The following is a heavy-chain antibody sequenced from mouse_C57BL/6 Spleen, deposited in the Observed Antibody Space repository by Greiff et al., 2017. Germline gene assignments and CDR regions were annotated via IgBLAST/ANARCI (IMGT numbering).Heavy chain of an antibody. J-gene: IGHJ2*01. CDR1: GYTFTSYW. Sequence: QVQLQQPGAELVMPGASVKLSCKASGYTFTSYWMHWVKQRPGQGLEWIGEIDPSDSYTNYNQKFKGKSTLTVDKSSSTAYMQLSSLTSEDSAVYYCARAVITAVVATNYFDYWGQGTTLTVSS. V-gene: IGHV1-69*01. D-gene: IGHD1-1*01. CDR3: ARAVITAVVATNYFDY. CDR2: IDPSDSYT.